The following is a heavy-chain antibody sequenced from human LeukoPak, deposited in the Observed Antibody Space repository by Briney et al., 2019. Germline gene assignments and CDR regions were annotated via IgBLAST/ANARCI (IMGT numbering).Heavy chain of an antibody. CDR3: ARDLAYSRLDY. CDR1: GLTFSSSW. V-gene: IGHV3-7*01. D-gene: IGHD5-18*01. Sequence: GGSLRLSCAVSGLTFSSSWMDWVRQAPGKGLEWVASINPDGNKKYSADSVKGRFTISRDNAENSLYLQMNSLRVEDTAFYYCARDLAYSRLDYWGQGMLVTVSA. J-gene: IGHJ4*02. CDR2: INPDGNKK.